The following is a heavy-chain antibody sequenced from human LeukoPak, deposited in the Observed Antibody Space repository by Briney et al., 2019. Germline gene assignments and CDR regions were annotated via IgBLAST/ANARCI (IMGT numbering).Heavy chain of an antibody. D-gene: IGHD3-22*01. J-gene: IGHJ4*02. CDR1: GGSISSYY. CDR2: IYTSGST. V-gene: IGHV4-4*07. Sequence: PSETLSPTCTVSGGSISSYYWSWIRQPAGKGLEWIGRIYTSGSTNYNPSLKSRVTMSVDTSKNQFSLKLSSVTAADTAVYYCAKYYYDSSGYHYFDYWGQGTLVTVSS. CDR3: AKYYYDSSGYHYFDY.